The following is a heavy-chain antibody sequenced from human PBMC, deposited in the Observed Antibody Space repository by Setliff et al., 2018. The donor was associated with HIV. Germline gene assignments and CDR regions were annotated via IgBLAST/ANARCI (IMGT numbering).Heavy chain of an antibody. CDR1: GGSFSGHY. CDR3: ARSYYGSGNGAFDI. V-gene: IGHV4-30-4*08. Sequence: SETLSLTCAVYGGSFSGHYWNWVRQPPGKGLEWIGYIYYSGSTYYNPSLKSRVIISLDTSKNQFSLKLNSLTAADTAVYYCARSYYGSGNGAFDIWGQGTMVTVSS. D-gene: IGHD3-10*01. CDR2: IYYSGST. J-gene: IGHJ3*02.